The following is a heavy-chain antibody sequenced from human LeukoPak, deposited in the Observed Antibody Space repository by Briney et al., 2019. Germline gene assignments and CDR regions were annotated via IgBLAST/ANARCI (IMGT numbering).Heavy chain of an antibody. CDR1: GFTFSSYS. D-gene: IGHD3-3*01. J-gene: IGHJ4*02. V-gene: IGHV4-39*01. Sequence: GSLRLSCAASGFTFSSYSMNWIRQPPGKGLEWIGSIYYSGSTYYNPSLKSRVTISVDTSKNQFSLKLSSVTAADTAVYYCARWPQSDFDYWGQGTLVTVSS. CDR2: IYYSGST. CDR3: ARWPQSDFDY.